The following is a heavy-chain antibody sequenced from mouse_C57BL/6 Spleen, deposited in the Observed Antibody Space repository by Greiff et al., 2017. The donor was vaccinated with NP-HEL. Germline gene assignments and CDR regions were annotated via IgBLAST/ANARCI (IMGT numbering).Heavy chain of an antibody. Sequence: VQLQQSGAELMKPGASVKLSCKATGYTFTGYWIEWVKQRPGHGLEWIGEILPGSGSTNYNEKFKGKATFTADTSSNTAYMQLSSLTTEDSAIYYCARGEPYGSSPYYYAMDYWGQGTSVTVSS. CDR3: ARGEPYGSSPYYYAMDY. D-gene: IGHD1-1*01. CDR1: GYTFTGYW. V-gene: IGHV1-9*01. CDR2: ILPGSGST. J-gene: IGHJ4*01.